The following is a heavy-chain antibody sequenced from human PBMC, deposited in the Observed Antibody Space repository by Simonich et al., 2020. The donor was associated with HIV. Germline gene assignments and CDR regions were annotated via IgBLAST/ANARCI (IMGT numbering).Heavy chain of an antibody. V-gene: IGHV4-34*01. D-gene: IGHD4-17*01. J-gene: IGHJ4*02. CDR1: GGSISGYY. CDR3: ARRHPTTVTTPYFDY. Sequence: QVQLQQWGAGLLKPSETLSLTCAVYGGSISGYYWSWLRQPPGKGLEWIGEINHSGSTNYNPSLKSRVTISVDTSKNQFSLKLSSVTAADTAVYYCARRHPTTVTTPYFDYWGQGTLVTVSS. CDR2: INHSGST.